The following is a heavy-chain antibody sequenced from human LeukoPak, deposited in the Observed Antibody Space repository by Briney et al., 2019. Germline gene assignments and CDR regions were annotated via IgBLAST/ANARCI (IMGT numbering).Heavy chain of an antibody. Sequence: GGSLRLSCAASGFTLSDYYMTWIRQAPGKGLEWLSYISSSGSTIYYADSVKGRFTISRDNAKNSLYLQMNSLRAEDTAVYYCARDSGSFTYFDYWGQGTLVTVSS. D-gene: IGHD1-26*01. J-gene: IGHJ4*02. CDR3: ARDSGSFTYFDY. V-gene: IGHV3-11*04. CDR2: ISSSGSTI. CDR1: GFTLSDYY.